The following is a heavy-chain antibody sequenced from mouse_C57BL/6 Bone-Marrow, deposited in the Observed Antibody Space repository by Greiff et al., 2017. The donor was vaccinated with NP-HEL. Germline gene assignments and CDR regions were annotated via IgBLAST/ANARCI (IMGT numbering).Heavy chain of an antibody. CDR2: INPSTGGT. CDR3: ARITTPSYGAY. Sequence: EVQLQQSGPELVKPGASVKISCKASGYSFTGYYMNWVKQSPEKSLEWIGEINPSTGGTTYNQKFKAKATLTVDKSSSTAYMQLKSLTSEDSAVYYCARITTPSYGAYWGQGTLVTVSA. CDR1: GYSFTGYY. V-gene: IGHV1-42*01. J-gene: IGHJ3*01. D-gene: IGHD1-1*01.